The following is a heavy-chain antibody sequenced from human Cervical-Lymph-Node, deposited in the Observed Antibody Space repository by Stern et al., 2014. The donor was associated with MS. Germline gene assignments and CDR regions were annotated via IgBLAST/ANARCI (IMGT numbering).Heavy chain of an antibody. CDR1: GYSFTTYG. V-gene: IGHV1-18*01. Sequence: QVQLGQSGTEVKKPGASVKVSCKASGYSFTTYGFSWVRQAPGQGLEWMGWIRAYDGHTNYAQNLQGRVTMTTDTSTSTAYMELRSLRSDDTAMYYCAREAARGSYVDYYNGMDVWGQGTTVTVS. J-gene: IGHJ6*02. CDR3: AREAARGSYVDYYNGMDV. D-gene: IGHD3-16*01. CDR2: IRAYDGHT.